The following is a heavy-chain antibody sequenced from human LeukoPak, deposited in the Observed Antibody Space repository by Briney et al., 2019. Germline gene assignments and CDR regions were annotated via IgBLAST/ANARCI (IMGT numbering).Heavy chain of an antibody. V-gene: IGHV4-34*01. D-gene: IGHD2-8*01. Sequence: SETLSLTCAAYGGSFSGYYWSWMRQPPGKGLEWIGEINHSGSTNYNPSLKSRVTISVDTSKNQFSLKLSSVTAADTAVYSCAGGGYWTNGVCSPHYYMDVWGKGTTVTVSS. J-gene: IGHJ6*03. CDR3: AGGGYWTNGVCSPHYYMDV. CDR2: INHSGST. CDR1: GGSFSGYY.